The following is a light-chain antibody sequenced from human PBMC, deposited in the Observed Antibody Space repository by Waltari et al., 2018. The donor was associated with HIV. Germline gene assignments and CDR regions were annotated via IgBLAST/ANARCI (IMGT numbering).Light chain of an antibody. CDR1: NSNIGTEY. CDR3: AAWDDSLGGVI. CDR2: RVN. V-gene: IGLV1-47*01. Sequence: QSVLTQPPSASGTPGQRVTISCSGSNSNIGTEYVYWYHQLPGAAPRLLSYRVNQRPSGVPDRCSGSKSGTSASLAINGLRSEYESDYYCAAWDDSLGGVIFGGGTKLTVL. J-gene: IGLJ2*01.